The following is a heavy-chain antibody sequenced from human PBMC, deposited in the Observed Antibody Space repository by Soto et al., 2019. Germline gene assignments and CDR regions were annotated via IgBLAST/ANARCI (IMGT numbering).Heavy chain of an antibody. J-gene: IGHJ6*02. Sequence: GGSLRLSCAASGFTFSSYWMHWVRQAPGKGLVWVSRINSAGSSTSSADSVKGRFTISRDNAKNTLYLQMNSLRAEDTAVYYCAREYYDFWSGSLGMDVWGQGTTVTVSS. V-gene: IGHV3-74*01. CDR3: AREYYDFWSGSLGMDV. CDR1: GFTFSSYW. CDR2: INSAGSST. D-gene: IGHD3-3*01.